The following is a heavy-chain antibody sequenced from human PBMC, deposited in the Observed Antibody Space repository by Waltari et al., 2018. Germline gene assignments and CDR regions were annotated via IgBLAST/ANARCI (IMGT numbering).Heavy chain of an antibody. CDR1: GFSLSTSGVG. D-gene: IGHD4-17*01. Sequence: QITLKESGPTLVKPTQTLTLTCTFSGFSLSTSGVGVGWIRQPPGKALEWLALIYWNDDKRYSPSLKSRLTITKDTSKNQVVLTMTNMDPVDTATYYCAHSNYGDLPRYWYFDLWGRGTLVIVSS. V-gene: IGHV2-5*01. CDR2: IYWNDDK. CDR3: AHSNYGDLPRYWYFDL. J-gene: IGHJ2*01.